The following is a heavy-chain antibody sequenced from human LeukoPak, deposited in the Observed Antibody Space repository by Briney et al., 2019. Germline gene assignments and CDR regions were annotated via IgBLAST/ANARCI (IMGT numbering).Heavy chain of an antibody. CDR1: GGSFSTYY. V-gene: IGHV4-34*01. J-gene: IGHJ4*03. CDR3: ARGPTISETGYFDY. D-gene: IGHD1-1*01. CDR2: INHRGDT. Sequence: SETLSLTCAVYGGSFSTYYWSWIRQSPGKGLEWNAEINHRGDTNYNPSVKSRVTISVDTSKNQFSLKVRSLTAADTAVYYCARGPTISETGYFDYWGQGTLVTVSS.